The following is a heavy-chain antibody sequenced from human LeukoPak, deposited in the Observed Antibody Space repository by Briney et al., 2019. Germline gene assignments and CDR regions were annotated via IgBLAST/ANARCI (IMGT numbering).Heavy chain of an antibody. Sequence: GGSLRLSCAASGFTFTNYAMTWVRQAPGKGLEWVSGIREGVGNTYADSVKGRFTISRDHSKNTLYLQMNSLRAEDTALYYCAKREKGTTGRFFDYWGQGTLVTVSS. V-gene: IGHV3-23*01. J-gene: IGHJ4*02. CDR3: AKREKGTTGRFFDY. CDR1: GFTFTNYA. D-gene: IGHD4-17*01. CDR2: IREGVGNT.